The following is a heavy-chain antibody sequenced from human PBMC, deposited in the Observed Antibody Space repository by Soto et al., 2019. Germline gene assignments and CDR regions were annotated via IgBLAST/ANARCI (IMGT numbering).Heavy chain of an antibody. J-gene: IGHJ6*02. CDR2: INPSGGST. Sequence: ASVKVSCKASGYTFTSYYMHWVRQATGQGLEWMGIINPSGGSTSYAQKFQGRVTMTRDTSTSTVYMELSSLRSEDTAVYYCARDQDIVLVPAAIYYYYYGMDVWGQGTTVTVSS. V-gene: IGHV1-46*01. CDR3: ARDQDIVLVPAAIYYYYYGMDV. CDR1: GYTFTSYY. D-gene: IGHD2-2*01.